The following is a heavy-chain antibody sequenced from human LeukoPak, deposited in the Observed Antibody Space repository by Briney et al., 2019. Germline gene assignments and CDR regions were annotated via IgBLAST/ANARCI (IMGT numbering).Heavy chain of an antibody. CDR2: IKQDGSEI. V-gene: IGHV3-7*03. J-gene: IGHJ6*02. Sequence: PGGSLRLSCAASGLSFSFYAMSWVRQAPGKGLEWVANIKQDGSEIYYVDSVKGRFTISRDNAKNLLYLQMNSLRAEDTAVYYCGRSMDVWGQGTTVTVSS. CDR1: GLSFSFYA. CDR3: GRSMDV.